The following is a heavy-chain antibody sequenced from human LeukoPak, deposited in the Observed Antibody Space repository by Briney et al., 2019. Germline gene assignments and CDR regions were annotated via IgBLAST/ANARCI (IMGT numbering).Heavy chain of an antibody. V-gene: IGHV3-74*01. CDR1: GFTFSNYW. J-gene: IGHJ5*02. CDR3: ARDPYCSSTSCYAGWFDP. D-gene: IGHD2-2*01. Sequence: GGSLRLSCAASGFTFSNYWMHWVRQAPGKGLVWVSRINSDGSSTSYADSVKGRFTISRDNAKNTLYLQMNSLRAEDTAVYYCARDPYCSSTSCYAGWFDPWGQGTLVTVSS. CDR2: INSDGSST.